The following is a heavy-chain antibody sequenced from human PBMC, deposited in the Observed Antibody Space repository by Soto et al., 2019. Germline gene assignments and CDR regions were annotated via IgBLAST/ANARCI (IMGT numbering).Heavy chain of an antibody. CDR2: IDWDDDK. Sequence: VSGPTLVNPTQTLTLTCTFSGFSLSTSGMCVSWIRQPPGKALEWLALIDWDDDKYYSTSLKTRLTISKDTSKNQVVLTMTNMDTVDTATYYCARLSDYYDSSGYYHFDYWGQGTLVTVSS. V-gene: IGHV2-70*01. CDR3: ARLSDYYDSSGYYHFDY. J-gene: IGHJ4*02. D-gene: IGHD3-22*01. CDR1: GFSLSTSGMC.